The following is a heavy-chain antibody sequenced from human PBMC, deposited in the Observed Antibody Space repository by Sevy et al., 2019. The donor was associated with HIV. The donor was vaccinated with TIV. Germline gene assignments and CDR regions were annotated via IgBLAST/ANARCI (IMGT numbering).Heavy chain of an antibody. D-gene: IGHD3-3*01. J-gene: IGHJ4*02. Sequence: ASVKVSCKSSGYSFTDYFIHWVRQAPGQGLEWMGWINLSSGDTVFTQRFQGRVSMTRDTSTNIAYMELTRLTSDDTGMYFCASDPGITLFEAVFISYFDFWGQGTLVSVSS. V-gene: IGHV1-2*02. CDR3: ASDPGITLFEAVFISYFDF. CDR1: GYSFTDYF. CDR2: INLSSGDT.